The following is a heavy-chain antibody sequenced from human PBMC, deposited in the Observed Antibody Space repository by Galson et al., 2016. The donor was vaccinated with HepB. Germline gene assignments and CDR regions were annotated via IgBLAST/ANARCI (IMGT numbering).Heavy chain of an antibody. CDR1: GGSISSNSYY. CDR2: IYYTGST. V-gene: IGHV4-39*01. CDR3: ATYYSGSYLGFSY. D-gene: IGHD1-26*01. Sequence: ETLSLTCIVSGGSISSNSYYWGWIRQPPGKGLEWIGNIYYTGSTYYSPSLQSRVTISVDTSKNQFSLKLSSVTAADTAVYYCATYYSGSYLGFSYWGQGTLVTVSS. J-gene: IGHJ4*02.